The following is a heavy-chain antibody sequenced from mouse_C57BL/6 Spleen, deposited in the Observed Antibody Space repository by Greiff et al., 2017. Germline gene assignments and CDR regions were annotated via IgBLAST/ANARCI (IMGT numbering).Heavy chain of an antibody. Sequence: EVKLQESGGGLVKPGGSLKLSCAASGFTFSSYAMSWVRQTPEKRLEWVATISDGGSYTYYPDNVKGRFTISRDNAKNNLYLQMSHLKSEDTAMYYCASEGVGRWYFEVWGTGTTVTVSS. D-gene: IGHD4-1*01. J-gene: IGHJ1*03. CDR1: GFTFSSYA. CDR3: ASEGVGRWYFEV. V-gene: IGHV5-4*03. CDR2: ISDGGSYT.